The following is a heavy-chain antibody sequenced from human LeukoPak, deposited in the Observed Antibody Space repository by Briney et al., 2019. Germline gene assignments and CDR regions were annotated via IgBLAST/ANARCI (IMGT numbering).Heavy chain of an antibody. J-gene: IGHJ3*02. D-gene: IGHD4-23*01. Sequence: PGGSLRLSCAASGFTFSSYSMNWVRQAPGKGLEWVSSISSSSSYIYYADSVRGRFTISRDNAKNSLYLQMNSLRAEDTAVYYCARDLFARWSDAFDIWGQGTMVTVSS. CDR1: GFTFSSYS. CDR3: ARDLFARWSDAFDI. CDR2: ISSSSSYI. V-gene: IGHV3-21*01.